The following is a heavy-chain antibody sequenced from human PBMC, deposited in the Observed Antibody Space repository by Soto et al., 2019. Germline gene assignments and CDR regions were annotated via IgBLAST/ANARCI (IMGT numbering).Heavy chain of an antibody. CDR3: AKNETTRPWFDP. J-gene: IGHJ5*02. V-gene: IGHV4-31*03. Sequence: QVQLQESGPGLVKASQTLSLTCTVSGGSIRNGNYYWSWIRQLPGKGLEWIGNIYYIGTTSYNPSLKSRVIISIDTSKNQFSLELTSVLAADKAVYYCAKNETTRPWFDPWGQGTLVTVSS. CDR2: IYYIGTT. CDR1: GGSIRNGNYY. D-gene: IGHD1-1*01.